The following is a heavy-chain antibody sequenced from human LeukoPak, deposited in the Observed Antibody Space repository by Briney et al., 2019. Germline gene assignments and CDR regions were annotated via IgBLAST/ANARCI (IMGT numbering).Heavy chain of an antibody. Sequence: GGSLRLSCAASGFTFTNYAMSWVRQAPGKGLEWVSSISSSSGYIYYADSVKGRFTISRDNAKSSLYLQLNSLRAEDTAVYYCARDSRGGYDRIGYFDYWGQGTLVTVSS. CDR3: ARDSRGGYDRIGYFDY. J-gene: IGHJ4*02. CDR1: GFTFTNYA. CDR2: ISSSSGYI. D-gene: IGHD3-22*01. V-gene: IGHV3-21*01.